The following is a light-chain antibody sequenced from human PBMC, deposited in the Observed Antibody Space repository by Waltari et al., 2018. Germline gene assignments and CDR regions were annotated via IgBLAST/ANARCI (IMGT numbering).Light chain of an antibody. CDR2: DGA. CDR3: QQSYNWPRT. Sequence: EIVLTQSPATLSVSPGETATLSCRASQSISSYLAWYRQKPGQAPRLLICDGANRATGIPARFSGSGSKTDFTLTIASLEPEDSAVYYCQQSYNWPRTFGQGTKVEIK. J-gene: IGKJ1*01. CDR1: QSISSY. V-gene: IGKV3-11*01.